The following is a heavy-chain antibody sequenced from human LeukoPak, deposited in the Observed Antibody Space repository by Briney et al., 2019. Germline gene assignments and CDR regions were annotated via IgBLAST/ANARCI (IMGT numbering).Heavy chain of an antibody. J-gene: IGHJ4*02. V-gene: IGHV1-18*01. CDR2: ISAHNGNT. Sequence: ASVRVSCKASDYTFTRYGISWVRQAPGQGLEWMGWISAHNGNTNYAQKLQGRVTMTTDTSTSTAYMELRSLRSEDTAVYYCARDGAHGDYDYWGQGTLVTVSS. D-gene: IGHD4-17*01. CDR1: DYTFTRYG. CDR3: ARDGAHGDYDY.